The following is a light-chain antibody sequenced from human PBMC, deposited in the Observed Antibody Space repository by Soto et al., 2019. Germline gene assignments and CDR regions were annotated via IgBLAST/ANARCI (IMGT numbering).Light chain of an antibody. CDR1: SSDVGGYNY. V-gene: IGLV2-14*01. CDR3: SSYTSSSTPWV. J-gene: IGLJ1*01. CDR2: EVS. Sequence: QSVLTQPASVSGSPGQSITISCTGTSSDVGGYNYVSWCQQHPGKAPKLMIYEVSNRPSGVSNRFSGSKSGNTASLTISGLQAEDEADYYCSSYTSSSTPWVFGTGTKVTVL.